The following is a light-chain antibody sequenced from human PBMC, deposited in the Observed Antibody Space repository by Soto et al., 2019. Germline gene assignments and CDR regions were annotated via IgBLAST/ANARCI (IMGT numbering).Light chain of an antibody. CDR3: QAFDSSLRGYV. J-gene: IGLJ1*01. V-gene: IGLV1-40*01. CDR2: GND. Sequence: QSVLTQPPSVSVAPGQRVTISCTRSSSNIGAGYDVHWYRQFPGTAPKLLIYGNDNRPSGVPDRFSGSKSGTSASLAITGLLAEDEADYYCQAFDSSLRGYVFGTGTKVTVL. CDR1: SSNIGAGYD.